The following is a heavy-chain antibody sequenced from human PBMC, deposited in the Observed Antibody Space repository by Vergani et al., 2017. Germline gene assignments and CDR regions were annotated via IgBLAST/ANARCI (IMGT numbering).Heavy chain of an antibody. V-gene: IGHV3-33*01. CDR3: ARDRKLAYCGGDCYRGFDY. J-gene: IGHJ4*02. CDR1: GFTFSSYG. D-gene: IGHD2-21*01. CDR2: IWYDGSNK. Sequence: QVQLVESGGGVVQPGRSLRLSCAASGFTFSSYGMHWVRQAPGKGLEWVAVIWYDGSNKYYADSVKGRFTISRDNSKNTLYLQMNSLRAEDTAVYYCARDRKLAYCGGDCYRGFDYWGQGTLVTVS.